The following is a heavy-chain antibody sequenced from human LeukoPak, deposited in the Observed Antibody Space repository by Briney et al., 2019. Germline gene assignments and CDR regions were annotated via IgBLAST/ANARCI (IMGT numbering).Heavy chain of an antibody. V-gene: IGHV3-21*01. J-gene: IGHJ3*02. Sequence: GGSLRLSCAASGFTFSSYNMNWVRQAPGKGLEWVSSITSSSSYLYYADSVKGRFTISRDNAKTSLYLQMNSLRAEDTAVHYCARDNTFGGVIVIGAFDIWGQGTMVTVSS. CDR2: ITSSSSYL. CDR3: ARDNTFGGVIVIGAFDI. CDR1: GFTFSSYN. D-gene: IGHD3-16*02.